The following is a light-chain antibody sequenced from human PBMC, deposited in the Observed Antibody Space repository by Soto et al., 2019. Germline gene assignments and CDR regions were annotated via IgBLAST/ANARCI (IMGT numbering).Light chain of an antibody. CDR1: SSNIGNNY. J-gene: IGLJ2*01. Sequence: QSVLTQPPSVSAAPGQKVTISCYGSSSNIGNNYVSWYQQLPGTAPKLLIYDNNKRPSGIPDRFSGSKSGTSATLGISGLRTGDEADYYCGSWDTSLSAMVFGGGTKVTVL. V-gene: IGLV1-51*01. CDR2: DNN. CDR3: GSWDTSLSAMV.